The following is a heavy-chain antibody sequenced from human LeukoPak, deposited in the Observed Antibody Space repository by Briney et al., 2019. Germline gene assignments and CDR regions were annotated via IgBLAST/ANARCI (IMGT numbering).Heavy chain of an antibody. D-gene: IGHD6-13*01. CDR1: GYTLTELS. Sequence: ASVKVSCKVSGYTLTELSMHWVRQAPGKGLEWMGGFDPEDGETIYAQKFQGRVTMTEDTSTDTAYMELSSLRSEDTAVYYCARNIAAAGTEGWFDPWGQGTLVTVSS. CDR2: FDPEDGET. V-gene: IGHV1-24*01. CDR3: ARNIAAAGTEGWFDP. J-gene: IGHJ5*02.